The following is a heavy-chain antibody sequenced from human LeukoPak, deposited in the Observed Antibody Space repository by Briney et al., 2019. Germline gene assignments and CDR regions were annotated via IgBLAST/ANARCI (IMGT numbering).Heavy chain of an antibody. CDR3: AKDTPNWGSYFDY. V-gene: IGHV3-30*02. CDR2: IRYDGSNK. CDR1: GFTFSSYG. J-gene: IGHJ4*02. D-gene: IGHD7-27*01. Sequence: PGGSLRLSCAASGFTFSSYGMHWVRQAPGKGLEWVAFIRYDGSNKYYADPVKGRFTISRDNSKNTLYLQMNSLRAEDTAVYYCAKDTPNWGSYFDYWGQGTLVTVSS.